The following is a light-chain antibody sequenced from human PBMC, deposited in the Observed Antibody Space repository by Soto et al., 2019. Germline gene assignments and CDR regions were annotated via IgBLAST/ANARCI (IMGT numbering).Light chain of an antibody. Sequence: QSALTQPASVSGSPGQSTTISCTGSSSDVGSYNLVSWYQQHPGKAPKLMIYEGSKRPSGVSNRFSGSKSGNTASLTISGLQAEDEADYYCCSYAGGGSYVFGPGTQLTVL. CDR3: CSYAGGGSYV. V-gene: IGLV2-23*01. CDR1: SSDVGSYNL. CDR2: EGS. J-gene: IGLJ1*01.